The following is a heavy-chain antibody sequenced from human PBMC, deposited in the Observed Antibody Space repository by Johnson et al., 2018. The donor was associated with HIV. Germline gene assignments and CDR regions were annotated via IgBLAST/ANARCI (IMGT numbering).Heavy chain of an antibody. CDR2: VWYDGSNK. CDR3: AKSWPRGGNPDDAFDI. CDR1: GFTFSDYG. J-gene: IGHJ3*02. V-gene: IGHV3-33*06. Sequence: QVQLVESGGGVVQPGRSLRLSCVASGFTFSDYGMHWVRQAPGKGLEWVAVVWYDGSNKYSADSVRGRFTISRDNSKNTLYLQMNSLRAEDTAMYYCAKSWPRGGNPDDAFDIWGQGTLVTVSS. D-gene: IGHD4-23*01.